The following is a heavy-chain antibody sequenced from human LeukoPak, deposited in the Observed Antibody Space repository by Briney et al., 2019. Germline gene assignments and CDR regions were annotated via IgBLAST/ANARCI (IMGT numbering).Heavy chain of an antibody. J-gene: IGHJ4*02. CDR1: GFTFSSYS. CDR3: AKGGDYVWGSYPTPFDY. Sequence: GGSLRLSCAASGFTFSSYSMNWVRQAPGKGLEWVSAISGSGGSTYYADSVKGRFTISRDNSKNTLYLQMNSLRAEDTAVYYCAKGGDYVWGSYPTPFDYWGQGTLVTVSS. D-gene: IGHD3-16*02. CDR2: ISGSGGST. V-gene: IGHV3-23*01.